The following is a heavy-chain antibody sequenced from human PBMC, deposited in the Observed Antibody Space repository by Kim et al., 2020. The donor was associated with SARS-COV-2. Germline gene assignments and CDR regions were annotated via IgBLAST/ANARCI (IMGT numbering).Heavy chain of an antibody. CDR1: GFIFSSYW. J-gene: IGHJ6*02. CDR2: INSDGSST. Sequence: GGSLRLSCAASGFIFSSYWMHWVRQAPGKGLVWVSRINSDGSSTSYADSVKGRFTISRDNAKNTLYLQMNSLRAEDTAVYYCARGGGRDPITIFGVVIIGDYGMDVWGQGTTVTVSS. V-gene: IGHV3-74*01. D-gene: IGHD3-3*01. CDR3: ARGGGRDPITIFGVVIIGDYGMDV.